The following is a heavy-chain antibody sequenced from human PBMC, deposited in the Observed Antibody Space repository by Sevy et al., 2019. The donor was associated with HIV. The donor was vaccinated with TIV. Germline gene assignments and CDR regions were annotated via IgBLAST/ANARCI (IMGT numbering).Heavy chain of an antibody. Sequence: GGSLRLSCVASGFTLRNYGMHWVRQAPGKGLEWVATIWNDMTNKYYADSAKGRFTNSRDNSKNTLYLQMNSLRAEDTALYYCASLPNNYYDRGGYSGDDAFDIWGQGTMVTVS. CDR1: GFTLRNYG. V-gene: IGHV3-33*01. CDR3: ASLPNNYYDRGGYSGDDAFDI. CDR2: IWNDMTNK. J-gene: IGHJ3*02. D-gene: IGHD3-22*01.